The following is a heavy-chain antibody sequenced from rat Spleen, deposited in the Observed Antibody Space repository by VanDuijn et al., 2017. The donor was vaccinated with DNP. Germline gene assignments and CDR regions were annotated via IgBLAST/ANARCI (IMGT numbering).Heavy chain of an antibody. J-gene: IGHJ2*01. CDR3: AKGPNYGGWSDYFDY. CDR1: GFDFIDYW. D-gene: IGHD1-11*01. Sequence: EVKLVESGGGLVQPGRSLKLSCAASGFDFIDYWMGWVRQAPGKGLEWIGEINKDSSTIKYIPSLKDRFIISRDNAQNTLFLQMSKLGSEDTAIYYCAKGPNYGGWSDYFDYWGQGVMVTVSS. V-gene: IGHV4-2*01. CDR2: INKDSSTI.